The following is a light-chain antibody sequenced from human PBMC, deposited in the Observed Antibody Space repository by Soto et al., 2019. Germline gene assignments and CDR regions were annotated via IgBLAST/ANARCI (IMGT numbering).Light chain of an antibody. CDR1: SSNIGNNY. J-gene: IGLJ2*01. Sequence: QAVLTQPPSVSAAPRQKVTISCSGSSSNIGNNYVSWYHRVPGTAPKLLIYDNNERPSGIPDRFSGSESGTSATLDITGLQAGDEGDYYCQSYDSSLSGHVVFGGGTKLTVL. V-gene: IGLV1-51*01. CDR3: QSYDSSLSGHVV. CDR2: DNN.